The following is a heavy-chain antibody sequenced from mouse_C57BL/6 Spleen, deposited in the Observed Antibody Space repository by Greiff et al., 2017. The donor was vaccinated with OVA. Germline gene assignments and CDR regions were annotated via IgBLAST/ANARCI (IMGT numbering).Heavy chain of an antibody. CDR1: GYSITSGYY. J-gene: IGHJ3*01. Sequence: EVKLMESGPGLVKPSQSLSLTCSVTGYSITSGYYWYWIRQFPGNKLEGMGYISYDGSNNYNPSFKNRISITRDTSKNQFFLKLNSVTTEDTATYYCARTGYGTPWFAYWGQGTLVTVSA. V-gene: IGHV3-6*01. CDR2: ISYDGSN. CDR3: ARTGYGTPWFAY. D-gene: IGHD2-10*02.